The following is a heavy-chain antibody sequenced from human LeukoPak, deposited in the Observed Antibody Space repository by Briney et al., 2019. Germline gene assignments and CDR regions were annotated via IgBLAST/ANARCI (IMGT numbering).Heavy chain of an antibody. CDR1: GFTLSSYA. CDR3: AKGPFFYYDASGYNYFES. Sequence: PGGSLRLSCAASGFTLSSYAMSWVRQAPGEGLEWVSAMSGSGGMTYSADSVKGRFTISRDNSKDTLFLQMNSLRAEDTAIYYCAKGPFFYYDASGYNYFESWGQGTLATVSS. D-gene: IGHD3-22*01. V-gene: IGHV3-23*01. J-gene: IGHJ4*02. CDR2: MSGSGGMT.